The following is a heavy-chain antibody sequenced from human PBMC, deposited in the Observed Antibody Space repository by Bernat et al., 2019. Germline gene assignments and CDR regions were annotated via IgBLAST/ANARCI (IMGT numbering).Heavy chain of an antibody. V-gene: IGHV3-48*03. Sequence: EVQLVESGGGLVQPGGSLRLSCAASGFTFSSYEMNWVRQAPGKGLEWVSYISSSGSTIYYADSVKGRFTISRDNAKNSLYLQMNSLRAEDTAVYYCARDGGNYWGWFDPWGQGTLVTVSS. CDR3: ARDGGNYWGWFDP. D-gene: IGHD1-26*01. J-gene: IGHJ5*02. CDR1: GFTFSSYE. CDR2: ISSSGSTI.